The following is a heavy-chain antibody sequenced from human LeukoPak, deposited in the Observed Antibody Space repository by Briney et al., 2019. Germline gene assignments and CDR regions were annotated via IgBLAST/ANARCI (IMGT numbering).Heavy chain of an antibody. V-gene: IGHV1-2*02. Sequence: ASVKVSCKASGGTFSSYAISWVRQAPGQGLEWMGWINPNSGGTNYAQKFQGRVTMTRDTSINTAYMELSRLRSDDTAVYYCARAGRYGSGQRGTYYYYYYYMDVWGKGTTVTISS. CDR3: ARAGRYGSGQRGTYYYYYYYMDV. CDR1: GGTFSSYA. CDR2: INPNSGGT. J-gene: IGHJ6*03. D-gene: IGHD3-10*01.